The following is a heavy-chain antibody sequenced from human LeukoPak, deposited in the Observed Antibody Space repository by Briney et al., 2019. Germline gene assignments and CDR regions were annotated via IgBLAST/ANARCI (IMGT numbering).Heavy chain of an antibody. CDR2: ISAYSGNT. J-gene: IGHJ4*02. V-gene: IGHV1-18*01. CDR3: ARKGCIGDCYLFDY. D-gene: IGHD2-21*01. CDR1: GYTFTNYG. Sequence: ASVKVSCKASGYTFTNYGISWARQAPGQGLEWMGWISAYSGNTNYAQNLQGRVTMTTDTSTSTAYMELRSLRSDDTAVYYCARKGCIGDCYLFDYWGQGTLVTVSP.